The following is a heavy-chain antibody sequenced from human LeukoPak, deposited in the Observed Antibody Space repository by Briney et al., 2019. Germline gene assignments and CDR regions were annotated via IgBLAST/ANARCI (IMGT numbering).Heavy chain of an antibody. D-gene: IGHD3-22*01. Sequence: GGSLRLSCSASGFTFRTYAMAWVRQAPGKGLEWVSSISSSSSYIYYADSVKGRFTISRDNAKNSLYLQMNSLRAEDTAVYYCARSMIVAAFDYWGQGTLVTVSS. CDR1: GFTFRTYA. CDR3: ARSMIVAAFDY. CDR2: ISSSSSYI. J-gene: IGHJ4*02. V-gene: IGHV3-21*01.